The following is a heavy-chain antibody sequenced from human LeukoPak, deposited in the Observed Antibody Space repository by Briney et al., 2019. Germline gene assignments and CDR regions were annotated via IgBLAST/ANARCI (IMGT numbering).Heavy chain of an antibody. J-gene: IGHJ4*02. D-gene: IGHD4-17*01. Sequence: ASVKVSCKASGGTFSSYAISWVRQAPGQGLEWMGGIIPIFGTANYAQKFQGRVTITADESTSTAYMELSSLRSEDTAVYYCARDRLHYGEYEKTFDYWGQGTLVSVSS. CDR3: ARDRLHYGEYEKTFDY. V-gene: IGHV1-69*13. CDR1: GGTFSSYA. CDR2: IIPIFGTA.